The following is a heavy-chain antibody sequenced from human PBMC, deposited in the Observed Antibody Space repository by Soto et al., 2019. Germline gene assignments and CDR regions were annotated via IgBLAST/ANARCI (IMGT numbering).Heavy chain of an antibody. Sequence: QVQLVQSGAEVKKPGSSVKVSCKASGGTFSSYAISWVRQAPGQGLEWMGGIIPIFGTANYAQKFQGRVTITADESTSTSYMELSSLRSEDTAVYYCAISPQYCSGGSCYFNYWGQGTLVTVSS. D-gene: IGHD2-15*01. CDR1: GGTFSSYA. CDR2: IIPIFGTA. J-gene: IGHJ4*02. CDR3: AISPQYCSGGSCYFNY. V-gene: IGHV1-69*01.